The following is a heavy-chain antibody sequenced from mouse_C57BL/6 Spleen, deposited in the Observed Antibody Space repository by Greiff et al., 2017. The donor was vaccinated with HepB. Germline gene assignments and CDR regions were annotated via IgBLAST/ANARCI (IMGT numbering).Heavy chain of an antibody. CDR1: GFTFSSYA. J-gene: IGHJ2*01. V-gene: IGHV5-4*01. CDR3: ARDYGSTLFDY. CDR2: ISDGGSYT. D-gene: IGHD1-1*01. Sequence: EVQGVESGGGLVKPGGSLKLSCAASGFTFSSYAISWVRQTPEKRLEWVATISDGGSYTYYPDNVKGRFTISRDNAKNNLYLQMSHLKSEDTAMYYCARDYGSTLFDYWGQGTTLTVSS.